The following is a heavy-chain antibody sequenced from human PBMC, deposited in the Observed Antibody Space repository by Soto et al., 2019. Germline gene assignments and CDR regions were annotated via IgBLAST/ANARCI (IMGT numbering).Heavy chain of an antibody. CDR3: VRTNRFYYYYGMDV. D-gene: IGHD3-3*01. Sequence: SETLSLTCTVSGGSISSYYWSWIRQPAGKGLEWIGRIYTSGSTNYNPSLKSRVTMSVDTSKNQFSLQLNSVTPEDTAVYYCVRTNRFYYYYGMDVWGQGTTVTVSS. V-gene: IGHV4-4*07. CDR1: GGSISSYY. CDR2: IYTSGST. J-gene: IGHJ6*02.